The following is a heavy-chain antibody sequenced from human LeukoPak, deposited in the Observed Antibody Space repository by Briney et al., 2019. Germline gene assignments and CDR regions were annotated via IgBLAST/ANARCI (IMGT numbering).Heavy chain of an antibody. CDR3: ARVGQVLRFSVLDY. Sequence: SETLSLTCAVYGGSFSGYYWSWIRQPPGKGLGWIGEINHSGSTNYNPSLKSRVTISVDTSKNQFSLKLSSVTAADTAVYYCARVGQVLRFSVLDYWGQGTLVTVSS. CDR1: GGSFSGYY. V-gene: IGHV4-34*01. D-gene: IGHD3-3*01. CDR2: INHSGST. J-gene: IGHJ4*02.